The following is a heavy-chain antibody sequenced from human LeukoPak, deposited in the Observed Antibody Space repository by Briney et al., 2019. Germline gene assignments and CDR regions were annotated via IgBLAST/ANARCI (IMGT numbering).Heavy chain of an antibody. D-gene: IGHD5-12*01. CDR2: IYYSGSA. J-gene: IGHJ4*02. CDR3: ARGGKLRGYDPE. V-gene: IGHV4-30-4*01. Sequence: SQTLSLTCTVSGGSISSGDYYWSWIRQPPGKGLEWIGYIYYSGSAYYNPSLKSRVTISVDTSKNQFSLKLSSVTAADTAVYYCARGGKLRGYDPEWGQGTLVTVSS. CDR1: GGSISSGDYY.